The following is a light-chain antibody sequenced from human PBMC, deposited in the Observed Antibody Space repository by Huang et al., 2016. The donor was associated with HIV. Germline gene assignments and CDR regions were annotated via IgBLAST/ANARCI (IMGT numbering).Light chain of an antibody. CDR3: QQRSNWPLT. V-gene: IGKV3-11*01. CDR2: DTA. J-gene: IGKJ4*01. CDR1: QSVSSS. Sequence: EIVLKQSPATLSLSPGERATLSCRASQSVSSSLVWYQQKPGQAPRLLIYDTANRATGIPAWFSGSGSGTDFTLPISSLEPEDFAFYYCQQRSNWPLTFGGGTKVDIK.